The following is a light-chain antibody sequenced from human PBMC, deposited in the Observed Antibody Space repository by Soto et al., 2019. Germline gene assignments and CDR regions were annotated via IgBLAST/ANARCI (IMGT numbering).Light chain of an antibody. V-gene: IGKV4-1*01. CDR2: WAS. Sequence: DIVMTQSPDSLAVSLGERATINCKSSQSVLYSSNNKNYLAWYQQKPGQPPKLLIYWASTRESGVPDRFSGSGSGTDFTLTISSLQAEDVAVYYCQQYNIWPPWTFGQGTKVEVK. CDR1: QSVLYSSNNKNY. J-gene: IGKJ1*01. CDR3: QQYNIWPPWT.